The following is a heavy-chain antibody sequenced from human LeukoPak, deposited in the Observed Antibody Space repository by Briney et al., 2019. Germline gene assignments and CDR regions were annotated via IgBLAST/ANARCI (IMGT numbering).Heavy chain of an antibody. CDR3: ARESGGYGLDC. V-gene: IGHV3-53*01. J-gene: IGHJ4*02. CDR2: IYSGNNT. CDR1: GFTVSSNY. D-gene: IGHD1-26*01. Sequence: PGGSLRLSCAASGFTVSSNYMSWVRQAPGKGLEWVSVIYSGNNTYYADSVKGRFTISRDNSKNTLYLQMNSLRAEDTAVYFCARESGGYGLDCWGQGTLVTVSS.